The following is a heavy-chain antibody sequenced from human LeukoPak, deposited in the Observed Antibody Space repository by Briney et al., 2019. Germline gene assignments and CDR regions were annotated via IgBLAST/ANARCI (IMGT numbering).Heavy chain of an antibody. D-gene: IGHD3-9*01. Sequence: AETLSLTGAVYGGSFSGYYWSWIRQPPGKGLEWIGEINHSGSTNYNPSLKSRVTISVDKSKNQFSLKLSSVTAADTAVYYCARAYCDWSLETLNWFDPWGQGTLVTVSS. CDR2: INHSGST. J-gene: IGHJ5*02. CDR3: ARAYCDWSLETLNWFDP. V-gene: IGHV4-34*01. CDR1: GGSFSGYY.